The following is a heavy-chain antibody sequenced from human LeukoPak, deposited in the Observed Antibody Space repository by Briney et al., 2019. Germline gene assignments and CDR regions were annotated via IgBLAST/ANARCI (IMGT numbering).Heavy chain of an antibody. J-gene: IGHJ4*02. CDR3: AKVAYYDILTGYSPMGYFDY. CDR2: IRYDGSNK. CDR1: GFTFSSYG. D-gene: IGHD3-9*01. Sequence: GGSLRLSCAASGFTFSSYGMHWVRQAPGKGLEWVAFIRYDGSNKYYADSVKGRFTISRDNSKNTLYLQMNSLRAEDTAVYYCAKVAYYDILTGYSPMGYFDYWGQGTLVTVSS. V-gene: IGHV3-30*02.